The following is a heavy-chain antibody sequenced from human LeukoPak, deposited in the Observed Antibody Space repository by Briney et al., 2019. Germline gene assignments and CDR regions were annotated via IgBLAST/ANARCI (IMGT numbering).Heavy chain of an antibody. CDR2: IHPGDSNT. CDR1: EDSFTSHW. J-gene: IGHJ4*02. CDR3: ARPTRYNNN. Sequence: GESLKISCKGSEDSFTSHWIGWVRQMPGKGLEWMGIIHPGDSNTRYSPSFQGQVTISADKSISTAYLQWSSLKASDTAMYYCARPTRYNNNWGQGTLVTASS. D-gene: IGHD1-14*01. V-gene: IGHV5-51*01.